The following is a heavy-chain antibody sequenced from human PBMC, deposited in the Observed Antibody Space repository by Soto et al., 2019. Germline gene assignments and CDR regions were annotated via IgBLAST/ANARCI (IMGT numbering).Heavy chain of an antibody. V-gene: IGHV1-46*01. J-gene: IGHJ3*02. D-gene: IGHD2-8*01. Sequence: ASVKFSCKASGYTFTSYYMHWLRQAPGQGLEWMGIINPSGGSTSYAQKFQGRVTMTRDTSASTVYMELSSLRSEDTAVYYCARVLMVYAITGAFDIWGQGTMVTVSS. CDR2: INPSGGST. CDR1: GYTFTSYY. CDR3: ARVLMVYAITGAFDI.